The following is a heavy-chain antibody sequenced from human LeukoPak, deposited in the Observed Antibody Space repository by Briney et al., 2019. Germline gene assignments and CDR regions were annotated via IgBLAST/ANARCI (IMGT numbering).Heavy chain of an antibody. V-gene: IGHV3-23*01. CDR1: GFTFSSYA. D-gene: IGHD2-15*01. Sequence: TGGSLRLSCAASGFTFSSYAMSWVRQAPGQGLEWVSAISGSGGSTYYADSVKGRFTISRDNSKNTLYLQMNSLRAEDTAVYYCAKNRTRRYCSGGSCYLIHWFDPWGQGTLVTVSS. CDR3: AKNRTRRYCSGGSCYLIHWFDP. J-gene: IGHJ5*02. CDR2: ISGSGGST.